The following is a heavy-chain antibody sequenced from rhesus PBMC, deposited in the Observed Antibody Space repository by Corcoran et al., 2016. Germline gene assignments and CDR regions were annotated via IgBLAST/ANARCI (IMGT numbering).Heavy chain of an antibody. Sequence: QVQLQESGPGLVKPSETLSLTCAVSGGSISSSNWWSWIRQPPGKGLEWIGYISGSSGSTYYNPSLKSRVTISTATSKTQCSLKLNSVTAADTAVYYCARSSGSWGQGVLVTVSS. D-gene: IGHD3-16*01. CDR3: ARSSGS. CDR1: GGSISSSNW. J-gene: IGHJ4*01. V-gene: IGHV4-65*01. CDR2: ISGSSGST.